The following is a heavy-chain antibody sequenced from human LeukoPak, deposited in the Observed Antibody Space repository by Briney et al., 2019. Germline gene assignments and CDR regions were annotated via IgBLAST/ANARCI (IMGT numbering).Heavy chain of an antibody. CDR1: GFTFSSYG. CDR3: ARDSLSDIVATITNYFDY. Sequence: PGRSLRLSCAASGFTFSSYGMHWVRQAPGKGLEWVAVISYDGSNKYYADSVKGRFTISRDNSKNTLYLQMNSLRAEDTAVYYCARDSLSDIVATITNYFDYWGQGTLVTVSS. V-gene: IGHV3-30*03. D-gene: IGHD5-12*01. CDR2: ISYDGSNK. J-gene: IGHJ4*02.